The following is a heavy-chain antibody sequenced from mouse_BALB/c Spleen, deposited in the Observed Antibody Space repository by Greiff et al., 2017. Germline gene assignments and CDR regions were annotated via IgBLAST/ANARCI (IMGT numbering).Heavy chain of an antibody. CDR2: ISDGGSYT. CDR3: ARDLRQLGLLDD. CDR1: GFTFSDYY. J-gene: IGHJ4*01. D-gene: IGHD3-2*01. V-gene: IGHV5-4*02. Sequence: EVKLVESGGGLVKPGGSLKLSCAASGFTFSDYYMYWVRQTPEKRLEWVATISDGGSYTYYPDSVKGRFTISRDNAKNNLYLQMSSLKSEDTAMYYCARDLRQLGLLDDWGQGTSVTVSS.